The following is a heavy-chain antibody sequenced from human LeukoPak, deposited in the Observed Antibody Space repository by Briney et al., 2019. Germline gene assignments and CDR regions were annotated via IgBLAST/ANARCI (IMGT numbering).Heavy chain of an antibody. V-gene: IGHV4-4*07. Sequence: SETLSLTCTVSGGSISSYYWSWIRQPAGKGLEWIGRIYTSGSTNYNASLKSRVSMSVETSKNQFSLKLSSVTAEDTAVFYCARENSGSYREFDYWGQGTLVAVSS. CDR1: GGSISSYY. D-gene: IGHD1-26*01. CDR2: IYTSGST. J-gene: IGHJ4*02. CDR3: ARENSGSYREFDY.